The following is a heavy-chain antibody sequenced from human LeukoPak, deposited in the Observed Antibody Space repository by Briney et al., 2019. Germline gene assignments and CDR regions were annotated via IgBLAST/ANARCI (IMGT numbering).Heavy chain of an antibody. CDR2: ISSSGSTI. D-gene: IGHD3-10*01. CDR3: ARQGRWFGEPIPYFDY. J-gene: IGHJ4*02. Sequence: GGSLRLSCAASGFTLSSYEMNWVRQAPGKGLEWVSYISSSGSTIYYADSVKGRFTISRDNAKNSLYLQMNSLRAEDTAVYYCARQGRWFGEPIPYFDYWGQGTLVTVSS. V-gene: IGHV3-48*03. CDR1: GFTLSSYE.